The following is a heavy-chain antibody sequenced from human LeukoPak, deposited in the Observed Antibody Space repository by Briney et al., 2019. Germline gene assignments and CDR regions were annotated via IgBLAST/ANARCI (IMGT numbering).Heavy chain of an antibody. V-gene: IGHV3-7*01. CDR3: VRGSGWFFGF. Sequence: PRGSLRLSCAASASTFSGNWMHWVRQAPGKGLEWVASIDQHGRDKYFLDSVKGRFTISRDNSKSSLYLQMNSLRAEDTAVYYCVRGSGWFFGFWGQGSLVTVSS. CDR1: ASTFSGNW. J-gene: IGHJ4*02. D-gene: IGHD6-19*01. CDR2: IDQHGRDK.